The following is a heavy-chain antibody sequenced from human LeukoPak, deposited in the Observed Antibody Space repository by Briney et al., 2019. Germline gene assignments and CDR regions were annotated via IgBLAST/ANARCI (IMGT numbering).Heavy chain of an antibody. CDR3: ASLQGGY. V-gene: IGHV4-39*07. CDR2: IYDSGST. D-gene: IGHD4-11*01. CDR1: GGSIRSSYYY. J-gene: IGHJ4*02. Sequence: PSETLSLTCTVTGGSIRSSYYYWGWIRQPPGKGLEWIGSIYDSGSTYYNPSLKSRVTISVDRSKNQFSLKLSSVTAADTAVYYCASLQGGYWGQGTLVTVSS.